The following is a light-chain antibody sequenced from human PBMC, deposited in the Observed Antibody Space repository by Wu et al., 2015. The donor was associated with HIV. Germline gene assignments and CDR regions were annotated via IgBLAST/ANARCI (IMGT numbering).Light chain of an antibody. CDR2: DAS. CDR1: QRVGSD. Sequence: EMVLTQSPATLSLSPGERATLSCRASQRVGSDLAWYQQKPGQAPRLLIYDASNRATGIPARFSGSGSGTDFTLTVSSLEPEDFAVYYCQQRSNWPSWTFGQGTNVEI. CDR3: QQRSNWPSWT. V-gene: IGKV3-11*01. J-gene: IGKJ1*01.